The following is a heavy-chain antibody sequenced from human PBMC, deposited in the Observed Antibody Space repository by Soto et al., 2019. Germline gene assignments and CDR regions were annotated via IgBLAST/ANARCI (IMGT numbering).Heavy chain of an antibody. CDR1: GFTFSSYA. CDR3: ARLRIVGATTGYYYGMDV. CDR2: ISYDGSNK. D-gene: IGHD1-26*01. V-gene: IGHV3-30-3*01. Sequence: GGSLRLSCAASGFTFSSYAMHWVRQAPGKGLEWVAVISYDGSNKYYADSVKGRFTISRDNSKNTLYLQMNSLRAEDTAVYYCARLRIVGATTGYYYGMDVWGQGTTVTVSS. J-gene: IGHJ6*02.